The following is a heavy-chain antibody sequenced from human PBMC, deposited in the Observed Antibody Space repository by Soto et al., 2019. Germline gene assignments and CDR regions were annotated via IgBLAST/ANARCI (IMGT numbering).Heavy chain of an antibody. Sequence: QVQLQQWGAGLLKPSETLSLTCAVYGGFVTSGSYYWSWIRQPPGKGLEWIGEMSHNGGTHFNPSLKSRVTISVDTSKNQFTLKMSSVTAADTALYYCAGVERGTATTVVDAFDIWGPGTMVTVSS. CDR1: GGFVTSGSYY. CDR3: AGVERGTATTVVDAFDI. D-gene: IGHD1-1*01. J-gene: IGHJ3*02. V-gene: IGHV4-34*01. CDR2: MSHNGGT.